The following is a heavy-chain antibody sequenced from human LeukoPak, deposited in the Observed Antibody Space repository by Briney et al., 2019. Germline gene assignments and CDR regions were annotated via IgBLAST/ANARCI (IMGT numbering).Heavy chain of an antibody. CDR2: INHSGST. J-gene: IGHJ5*02. CDR1: GGSFSGYY. V-gene: IGHV4-34*01. Sequence: SETLSLTCAVYGGSFSGYYWSWIRQPPGKGLEWIGEINHSGSTNYNPSLKSRVTISVDTSKNQFSLKLSSVTAADTAVYYCARGRHYYGSGSYYTYNWFDPWGQGTLVTVSS. D-gene: IGHD3-10*01. CDR3: ARGRHYYGSGSYYTYNWFDP.